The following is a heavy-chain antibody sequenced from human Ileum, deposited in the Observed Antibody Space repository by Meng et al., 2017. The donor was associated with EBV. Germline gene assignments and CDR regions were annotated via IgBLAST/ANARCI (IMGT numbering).Heavy chain of an antibody. Sequence: QVQRQGSGPGLVKPSDTLSLTCAVSGYSISTTNWWGWIRQPPGKGLEWIGHIYYSGTTYNNPSLKSRVTMSIDPSKNQFSLKLSSVTAVDTAVYYCARNSESGSYIDYWGLGTLVTVSS. CDR3: ARNSESGSYIDY. D-gene: IGHD1-26*01. CDR1: GYSISTTNW. V-gene: IGHV4-28*01. J-gene: IGHJ4*02. CDR2: IYYSGTT.